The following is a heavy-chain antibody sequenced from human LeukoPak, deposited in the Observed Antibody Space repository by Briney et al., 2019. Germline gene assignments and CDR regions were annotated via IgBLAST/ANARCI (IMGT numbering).Heavy chain of an antibody. CDR1: GFTFSSYG. V-gene: IGHV3-33*01. CDR2: IWYDGSNK. Sequence: GRSLRLSCAASGFTFSSYGMHWVRQAPGKGLEWVAVIWYDGSNKYYADSVKGRFTISRDNSKNTLYLQMNSLRAEDTAVYYCARGDGPDRYYYYGMDVWGQGTTVTVSS. J-gene: IGHJ6*02. CDR3: ARGDGPDRYYYYGMDV. D-gene: IGHD2-21*01.